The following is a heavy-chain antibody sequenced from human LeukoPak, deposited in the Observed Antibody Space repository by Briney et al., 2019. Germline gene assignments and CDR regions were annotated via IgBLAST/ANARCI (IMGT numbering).Heavy chain of an antibody. CDR2: ISSDGSST. D-gene: IGHD3-22*01. CDR3: AITPYYYDSSGLSDY. CDR1: GLTFRSYW. J-gene: IGHJ4*02. V-gene: IGHV3-74*01. Sequence: GGSLRLSCAASGLTFRSYWMHWVRQAPGKGLVWVSRISSDGSSTRYADSLRGRFTISRDNGKNTLYLQMNSLRAEDTAVYYCAITPYYYDSSGLSDYWGQGTLVTVSS.